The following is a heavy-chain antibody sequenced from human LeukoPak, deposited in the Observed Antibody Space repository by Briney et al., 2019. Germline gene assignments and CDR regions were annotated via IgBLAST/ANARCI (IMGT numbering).Heavy chain of an antibody. J-gene: IGHJ6*02. CDR1: GFTSRNHG. D-gene: IGHD6-19*01. CDR3: SKDLASSAWSYYYGMHV. Sequence: GASLRLSCAASGFTSRNHGMSWVRQAPGKGLEWVSAISGSGGSTHYADSVKGRFTISRDNSKNTLFLQINNLRVEDTAVYFCSKDLASSAWSYYYGMHVWGQGTTVTVSS. V-gene: IGHV3-23*01. CDR2: ISGSGGST.